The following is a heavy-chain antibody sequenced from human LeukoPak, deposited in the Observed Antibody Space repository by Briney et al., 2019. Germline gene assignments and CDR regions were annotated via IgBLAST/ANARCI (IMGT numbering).Heavy chain of an antibody. CDR2: IILIFDTA. J-gene: IGHJ4*02. CDR1: GYTFTSYV. V-gene: IGHV1-69*06. D-gene: IGHD4-17*01. CDR3: ARERHDYGDFDY. Sequence: SVKVSCKASGYTFTSYVISWVRQAPGQGLEWMGGIILIFDTANYAQKFKGRLTITADKSTSTAYMELSSLRSEDTAVYYCARERHDYGDFDYWGQGTLVTVSS.